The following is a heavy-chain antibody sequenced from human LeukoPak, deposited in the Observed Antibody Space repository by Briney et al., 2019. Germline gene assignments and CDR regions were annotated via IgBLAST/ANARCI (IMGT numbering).Heavy chain of an antibody. V-gene: IGHV4-34*01. CDR3: ARGRITMVRGVIIVHYFDY. CDR2: INHSGST. CDR1: GGSFSGYY. Sequence: SETLSLTCAVYGGSFSGYYWSWIRQPPGKGLEWIGEINHSGSTNYNPSLKSRVTISVDTSKNQFSLKLSSVTAADTAVYYCARGRITMVRGVIIVHYFDYWGQGTLVTVSS. J-gene: IGHJ4*02. D-gene: IGHD3-10*01.